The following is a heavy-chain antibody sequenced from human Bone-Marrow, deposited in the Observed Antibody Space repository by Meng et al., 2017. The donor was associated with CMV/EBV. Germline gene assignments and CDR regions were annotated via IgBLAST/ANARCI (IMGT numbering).Heavy chain of an antibody. J-gene: IGHJ4*02. CDR3: ARDYYASGSFDY. D-gene: IGHD3-10*01. CDR2: IYSAGST. Sequence: GESLKISCAASGFTVSSYYITWVRQAPGKGLEWVSIIYSAGSTYYADSVKGRFTISRDNAKNSLYLQMTSLRADDTAMYYCARDYYASGSFDYWGQGTLVTVSS. V-gene: IGHV3-53*01. CDR1: GFTVSSYY.